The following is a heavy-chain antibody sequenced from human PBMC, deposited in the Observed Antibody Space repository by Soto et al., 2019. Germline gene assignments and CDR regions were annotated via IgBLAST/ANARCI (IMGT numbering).Heavy chain of an antibody. CDR3: ARGEDIVATSHHLRGGMDV. CDR1: GGSISSGGYY. J-gene: IGHJ6*02. V-gene: IGHV4-31*03. D-gene: IGHD5-12*01. CDR2: IYYSGST. Sequence: QVQLQESGPGLVKPSQTLSLTCTVSGGSISSGGYYWSWIRQHPGKGLEWIGYIYYSGSTYYNPSLKRRVNISVDTSKNQFSRKLRSVPAADTAVYYCARGEDIVATSHHLRGGMDVWGQGTTVTVSS.